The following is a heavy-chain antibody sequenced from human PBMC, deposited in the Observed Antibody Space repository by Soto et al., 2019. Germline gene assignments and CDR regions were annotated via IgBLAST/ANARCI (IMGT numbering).Heavy chain of an antibody. V-gene: IGHV3-23*01. CDR2: ISGSGGST. CDR1: GFTFSSYA. D-gene: IGHD3-9*01. Sequence: GGSLRLSCAASGFTFSSYAMSWVRQAPGKGLEWVSAISGSGGSTYYADSVKGRFTISRDNSKNTLYLQMNSLRAEDTAVYYCAPREAYYDILTGYYNQYYFDYWGQGTLVTVSS. J-gene: IGHJ4*02. CDR3: APREAYYDILTGYYNQYYFDY.